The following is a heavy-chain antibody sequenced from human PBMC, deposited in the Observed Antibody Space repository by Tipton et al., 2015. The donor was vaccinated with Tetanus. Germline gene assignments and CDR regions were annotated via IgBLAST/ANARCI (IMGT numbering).Heavy chain of an antibody. D-gene: IGHD3-10*01. CDR2: VCQSVNS. J-gene: IGHJ5*02. CDR3: AGGLVRWYEP. V-gene: IGHV4-30-2*01. Sequence: TLSLTCDVSGDSFNRVRQPPGKGLELIGHVCQSVNSFFNPSLGKRVTPSLNTSRRQVSLRLSSVTAADTAVYSCAGGLVRWYEPWGRGTLVTVSS. CDR1: GDSFNRV.